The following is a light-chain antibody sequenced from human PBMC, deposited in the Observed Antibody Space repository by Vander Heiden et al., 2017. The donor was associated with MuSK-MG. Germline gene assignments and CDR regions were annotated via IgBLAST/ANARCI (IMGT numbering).Light chain of an antibody. J-gene: IGKJ4*01. Sequence: DIQLTQSPSFLSASVRDRVTITCRGSQGIRRSLAWYQQKPVNAPKLLIYAASTLQSGVPSTFPASGSGTEFTLTMSSLHPEDFATYFCQQLTSYRPTFGRWTKVEIK. CDR2: AAS. CDR3: QQLTSYRPT. CDR1: QGIRRS. V-gene: IGKV1-9*01.